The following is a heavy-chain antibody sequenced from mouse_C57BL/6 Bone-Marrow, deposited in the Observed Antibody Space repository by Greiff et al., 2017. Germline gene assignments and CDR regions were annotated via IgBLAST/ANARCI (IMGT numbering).Heavy chain of an antibody. V-gene: IGHV1-4*01. CDR3: ARDYYGSSYWYFDV. CDR2: INPSSGYT. CDR1: GYTFPSYT. J-gene: IGHJ1*03. D-gene: IGHD1-1*01. Sequence: QVHVKQSGAELARPGASVKMSCKASGYTFPSYTMHWVKQRPGQGLEWIGYINPSSGYTKYNQKFKDKATLTADKSSSTAYMQLSSLTSEDSAVYYCARDYYGSSYWYFDVWGTGTTVTVSS.